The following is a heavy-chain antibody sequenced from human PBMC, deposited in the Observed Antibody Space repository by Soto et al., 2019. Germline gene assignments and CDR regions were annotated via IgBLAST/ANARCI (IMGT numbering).Heavy chain of an antibody. Sequence: GGSLRLSCAASRFTFSSYSMTWARQAPVKGLAWVSAIRGSGGSTYYADSVKGRFIISRDNSKNTLYLQMNSLRAEDAAVYYCAKRLAYCGGDCYAYYYSGMDVWGQGTTVTVSS. CDR2: IRGSGGST. CDR1: RFTFSSYS. D-gene: IGHD2-21*02. J-gene: IGHJ6*02. V-gene: IGHV3-23*01. CDR3: AKRLAYCGGDCYAYYYSGMDV.